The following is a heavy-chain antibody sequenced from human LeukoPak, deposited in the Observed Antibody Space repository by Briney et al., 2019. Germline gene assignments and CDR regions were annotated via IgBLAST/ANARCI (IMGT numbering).Heavy chain of an antibody. Sequence: SETLSLTCTVSGGSISSGSYYWSWIRQPAGKGLEWIGRIYTSGSTNYNPPLKSRVTISVDTSKNQFSLKLSSVTAADTAVYYCARSGSGGRNYYFDYWGQGTLVTVSS. J-gene: IGHJ4*02. CDR1: GGSISSGSYY. V-gene: IGHV4-61*02. CDR2: IYTSGST. D-gene: IGHD2-15*01. CDR3: ARSGSGGRNYYFDY.